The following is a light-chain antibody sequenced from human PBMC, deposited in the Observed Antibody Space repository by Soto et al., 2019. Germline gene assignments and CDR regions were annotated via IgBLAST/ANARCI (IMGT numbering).Light chain of an antibody. CDR2: DAS. Sequence: DIQMIQSPSSLSASVGDRVTITCQASQEISNYLNWYQQKPGQAPKLLIYDASNLERGVPSRFSGRGSGTDFTVTISSLQPDDFATYYCQQYDHLPRTFGRGTKVEIK. CDR3: QQYDHLPRT. J-gene: IGKJ1*01. CDR1: QEISNY. V-gene: IGKV1-33*01.